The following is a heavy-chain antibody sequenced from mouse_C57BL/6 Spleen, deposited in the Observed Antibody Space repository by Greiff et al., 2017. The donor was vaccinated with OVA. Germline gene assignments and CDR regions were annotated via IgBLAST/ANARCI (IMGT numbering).Heavy chain of an antibody. J-gene: IGHJ4*01. Sequence: VHLVESGPGLVAPSQSLSITCTVSGFSLTSYGVSWVRQPPGKGLEWLGVIWGDGGTNYHSALISRLSISKDNSKSQVFLKLNRLQSDDTATYYCAKGGAMDYWGQGTSVTVSS. CDR2: IWGDGGT. V-gene: IGHV2-3*01. CDR1: GFSLTSYG. CDR3: AKGGAMDY.